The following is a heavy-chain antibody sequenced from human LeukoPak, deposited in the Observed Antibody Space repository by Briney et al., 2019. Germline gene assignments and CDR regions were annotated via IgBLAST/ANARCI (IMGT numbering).Heavy chain of an antibody. D-gene: IGHD3-3*01. CDR1: GYSISSGYY. V-gene: IGHV4-38-2*01. J-gene: IGHJ2*01. Sequence: PSETLSLTCAVSGYSISSGYYWGWIRQPPGKGLEWIGSIYHSGSTYYNPSLKSRVAISVDTSKNQFSLELSSVTAADTAVYYCARLRYDFWSGYTAIDWFFDLWGRGTLVTVS. CDR3: ARLRYDFWSGYTAIDWFFDL. CDR2: IYHSGST.